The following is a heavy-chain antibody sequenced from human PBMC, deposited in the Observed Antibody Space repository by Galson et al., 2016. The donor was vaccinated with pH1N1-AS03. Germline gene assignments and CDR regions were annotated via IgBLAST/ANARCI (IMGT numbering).Heavy chain of an antibody. D-gene: IGHD6-19*01. CDR1: GFTFSTYA. CDR2: ISSTGSNT. CDR3: AKYTIDWYEDY. J-gene: IGHJ4*02. Sequence: SLRLSCAVSGFTFSTYAITWVRQAPGRGLEWVSSISSTGSNTFYADSVMGRFTISRDNSKNTLYLQMNSLRAEDTAVFYCAKYTIDWYEDYWGQGTLVTVSS. V-gene: IGHV3-23*01.